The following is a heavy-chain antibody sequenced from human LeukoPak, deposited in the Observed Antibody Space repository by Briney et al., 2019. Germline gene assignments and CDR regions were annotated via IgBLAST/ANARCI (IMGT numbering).Heavy chain of an antibody. CDR2: ISYDGSNK. CDR3: CSGPSFDY. CDR1: GFTFSSNG. Sequence: GGSLRLSCAASGFTFSSNGMHWVRQAPGKGLEWVAVISYDGSNKYYADSVKGRFTISRDNSKNTLYLQMNSLRAEDTAVYYCCSGPSFDYWGQGTLVTVSS. V-gene: IGHV3-30*03. D-gene: IGHD2-15*01. J-gene: IGHJ4*02.